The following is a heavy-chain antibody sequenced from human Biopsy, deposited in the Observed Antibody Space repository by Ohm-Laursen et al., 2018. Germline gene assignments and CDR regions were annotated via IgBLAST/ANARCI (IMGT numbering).Heavy chain of an antibody. Sequence: TLSLTCTVSGGSISSDYWSWIRQTPGKGLEWIGYIYYSGSTNYNPSLKSRVTISVDTSKNQFSLRLNSVTAADTAVYYYARATNSTGWPYYYFYGMDVWGQGTTVTVSS. CDR3: ARATNSTGWPYYYFYGMDV. CDR1: GGSISSDY. D-gene: IGHD2/OR15-2a*01. CDR2: IYYSGST. V-gene: IGHV4-59*01. J-gene: IGHJ6*02.